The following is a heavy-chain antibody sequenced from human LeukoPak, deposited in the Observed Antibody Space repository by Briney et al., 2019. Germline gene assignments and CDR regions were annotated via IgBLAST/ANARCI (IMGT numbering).Heavy chain of an antibody. CDR3: ARGLPCSSTSCYSAFDY. Sequence: SETLSLTCAVSGHSISSGYYWGWIRQPPGKGLEWIGSIYHSGSTYYNPSLKSRVTISVDTSKNQFSLKLSSVTAADTAVYYCARGLPCSSTSCYSAFDYWGQGTLVTISS. CDR1: GHSISSGYY. V-gene: IGHV4-38-2*01. CDR2: IYHSGST. J-gene: IGHJ4*02. D-gene: IGHD2-2*02.